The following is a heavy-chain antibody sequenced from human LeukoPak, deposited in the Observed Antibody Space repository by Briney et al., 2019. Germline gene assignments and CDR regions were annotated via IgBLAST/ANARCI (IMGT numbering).Heavy chain of an antibody. J-gene: IGHJ3*02. D-gene: IGHD2-15*01. CDR2: ISSSSSYI. Sequence: PGGSLRLSCAASGFTFSSYSTNWVRQAPGKGLEWVSSISSSSSYIYYADSVKGRFTISRDNAKNSLYLQMNSLRAEDTAVYYCARDRGYCSGGSCYPDAFDIWGQGTMVTVSS. CDR3: ARDRGYCSGGSCYPDAFDI. V-gene: IGHV3-21*01. CDR1: GFTFSSYS.